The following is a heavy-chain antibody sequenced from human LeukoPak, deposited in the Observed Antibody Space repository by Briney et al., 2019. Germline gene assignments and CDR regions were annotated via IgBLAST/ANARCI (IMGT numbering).Heavy chain of an antibody. V-gene: IGHV3-30*04. Sequence: GRSLRLSCAASGFTFSSYAMHWVRQAPGKGLEWVAVISYDGSNKYYADSVKGRFTISGDNSKNTLYLQMNSLRAEDTAVYYCARNSGYENCSGGSCYSGSYFDYWGQGTLVTVSS. D-gene: IGHD2-15*01. CDR3: ARNSGYENCSGGSCYSGSYFDY. J-gene: IGHJ4*02. CDR2: ISYDGSNK. CDR1: GFTFSSYA.